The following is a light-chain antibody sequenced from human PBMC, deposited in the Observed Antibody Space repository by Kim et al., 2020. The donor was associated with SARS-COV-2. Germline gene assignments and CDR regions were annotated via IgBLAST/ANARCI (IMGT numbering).Light chain of an antibody. CDR2: VEGSGRY. J-gene: IGLJ2*01. V-gene: IGLV4-60*03. Sequence: QPVLTQSSSASASLGSSVKLTCTLSSGHSSYIIAWHQQQPGKAPRYLMKVEGSGRYKKGSGVPDRLAGSSSGADRYLTISNVQSEDEADYYCETWDSNTRVFGGGTQLTVL. CDR1: SGHSSYI. CDR3: ETWDSNTRV.